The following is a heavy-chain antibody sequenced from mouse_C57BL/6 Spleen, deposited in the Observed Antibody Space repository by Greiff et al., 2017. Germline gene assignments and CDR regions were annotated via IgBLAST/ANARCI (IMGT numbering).Heavy chain of an antibody. J-gene: IGHJ4*01. Sequence: EVKLVESGGDLVKPGGSLKLSCAASGFTFSSYGMSWVRQTPDKRLEWVATISSGGSYTYYPDSVKGRFTISRDNAKNTLYLQMSSLKSEDTAMYYCARHEVVATGAMDYWGQGTSVTVSS. D-gene: IGHD1-1*01. CDR1: GFTFSSYG. CDR3: ARHEVVATGAMDY. V-gene: IGHV5-6*01. CDR2: ISSGGSYT.